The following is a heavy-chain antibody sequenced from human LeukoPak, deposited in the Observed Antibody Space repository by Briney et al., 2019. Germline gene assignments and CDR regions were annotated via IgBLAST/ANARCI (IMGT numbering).Heavy chain of an antibody. Sequence: GGSLRLSCAASGFTFSSYSMNWVRQAPGKGLEWVSSISSSSSYIYYADSVKGRFTISRDNAKNSLYLQMNSLRAEDTAVYYCARDADMVRGPTGGYYYGMDVWGQGTTVTVSS. D-gene: IGHD3-10*01. CDR1: GFTFSSYS. J-gene: IGHJ6*02. CDR2: ISSSSSYI. V-gene: IGHV3-21*01. CDR3: ARDADMVRGPTGGYYYGMDV.